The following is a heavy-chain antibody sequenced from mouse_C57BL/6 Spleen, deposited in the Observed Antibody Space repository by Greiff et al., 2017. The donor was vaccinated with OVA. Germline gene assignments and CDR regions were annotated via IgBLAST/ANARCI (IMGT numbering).Heavy chain of an antibody. CDR1: GFNIKDDY. CDR3: TIYYYGSSSYFDY. Sequence: EVQLQQSGAELVRPGASVKLSCTASGFNIKDDYMHWVKQRPEQGLEWIGWIDPENGDTEYASKFQGKATITADTSSNTAYLQLSSLTSEDTAVYYCTIYYYGSSSYFDYWGQGTTLTVSS. CDR2: IDPENGDT. V-gene: IGHV14-4*01. D-gene: IGHD1-1*01. J-gene: IGHJ2*01.